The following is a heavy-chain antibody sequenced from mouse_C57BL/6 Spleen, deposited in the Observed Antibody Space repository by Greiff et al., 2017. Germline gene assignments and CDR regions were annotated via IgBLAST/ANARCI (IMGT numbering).Heavy chain of an antibody. Sequence: EVKLVESGGGLVKPGGSLKLSCAASGFTFSSYAMSWVRQTPEKRLEWVATISDGGSYTYYPDNVKGRFTISRDNAKNNLYLQMSHLKSEDTAMYYCARDRDYDGYWYFDVWGTGTTVTVSS. J-gene: IGHJ1*03. D-gene: IGHD2-4*01. V-gene: IGHV5-4*01. CDR1: GFTFSSYA. CDR3: ARDRDYDGYWYFDV. CDR2: ISDGGSYT.